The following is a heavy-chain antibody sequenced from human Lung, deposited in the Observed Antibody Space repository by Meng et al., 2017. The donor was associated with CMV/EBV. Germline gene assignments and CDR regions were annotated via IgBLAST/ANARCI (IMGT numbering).Heavy chain of an antibody. Sequence: GGSLRLXCAASGFTFGFYSLNWVRQAPGKGLEWVASITSASRYIFYADSVRGRFTVSRDNAKNSIYLQMNSLRAEDTAVYYCARDQGSYEQLAPDYYYGMDVWXRGNXVNGAS. J-gene: IGHJ6*02. V-gene: IGHV3-21*01. CDR3: ARDQGSYEQLAPDYYYGMDV. CDR1: GFTFGFYS. D-gene: IGHD1-1*01. CDR2: ITSASRYI.